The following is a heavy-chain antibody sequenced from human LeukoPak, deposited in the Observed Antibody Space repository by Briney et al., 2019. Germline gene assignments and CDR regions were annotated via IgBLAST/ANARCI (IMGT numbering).Heavy chain of an antibody. CDR2: IFPSGGEI. V-gene: IGHV3-23*01. D-gene: IGHD2-8*02. Sequence: HPGGSLRLSCAASGFTFSTFAMIWVRQSPGKGLEWVSSIFPSGGEIHYADSVRGRFTISRDNSKSTLSLQMNSLRVEDTAIYYCATYRQVLLPFESWGQGTLVTVSS. J-gene: IGHJ4*02. CDR1: GFTFSTFA. CDR3: ATYRQVLLPFES.